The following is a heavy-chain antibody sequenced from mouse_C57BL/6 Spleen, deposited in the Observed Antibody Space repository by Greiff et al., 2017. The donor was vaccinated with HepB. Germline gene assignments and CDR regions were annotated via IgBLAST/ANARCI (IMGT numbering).Heavy chain of an antibody. J-gene: IGHJ2*01. D-gene: IGHD2-5*01. CDR2: IYPGDGDT. Sequence: VQLQQSGPELVKPGASVKISCKASGYAFSSSWMNWVKQRPGKGLEWIGRIYPGDGDTNYNGKFKGKATLTADKSSSTAYMQLSSLTSEDSAVYFGAREGYSNFDYWGQGTTLTVSS. CDR3: AREGYSNFDY. V-gene: IGHV1-82*01. CDR1: GYAFSSSW.